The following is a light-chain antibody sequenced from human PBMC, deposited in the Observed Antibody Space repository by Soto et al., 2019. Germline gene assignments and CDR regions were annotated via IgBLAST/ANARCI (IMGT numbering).Light chain of an antibody. Sequence: IQMTQSPSTLSASIGDSVTLTCRASQIIARWLAWYQQKPGKAPNLVIYDATKLQSGVPSRFSATASGAEFTLTISGLQAEGFATYYCLQYNTFPHSFGQGTRLEI. CDR1: QIIARW. CDR3: LQYNTFPHS. V-gene: IGKV1-5*01. J-gene: IGKJ2*03. CDR2: DAT.